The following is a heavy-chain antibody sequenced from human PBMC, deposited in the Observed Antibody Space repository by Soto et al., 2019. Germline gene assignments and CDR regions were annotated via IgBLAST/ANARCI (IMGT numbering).Heavy chain of an antibody. V-gene: IGHV4-34*01. J-gene: IGHJ4*02. CDR3: ARGRVAGTNPLRY. CDR1: GGSFSGYY. D-gene: IGHD6-19*01. CDR2: INHCGST. Sequence: SETLSLTCAVYGGSFSGYYWSWIRQPPGKGLEWIGEINHCGSTNYNPSLKSRVTISVDTSKNQFSLKLSSVTAADTAVYYCARGRVAGTNPLRYWGQGTLVTVSS.